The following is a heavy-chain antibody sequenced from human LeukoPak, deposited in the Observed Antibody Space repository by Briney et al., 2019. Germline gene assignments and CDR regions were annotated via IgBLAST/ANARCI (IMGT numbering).Heavy chain of an antibody. D-gene: IGHD6-13*01. V-gene: IGHV4-59*01. J-gene: IGHJ4*02. CDR3: ARGAVWYLFDY. Sequence: SETLSLTCTVSGGSISSYYWSWTRQPPGKGLEWIGYIYYSGSTNYNPSLKSRVTISVDTSKNQFSLKLSSVTAADTAVYYCARGAVWYLFDYWGQGTLVTVSS. CDR1: GGSISSYY. CDR2: IYYSGST.